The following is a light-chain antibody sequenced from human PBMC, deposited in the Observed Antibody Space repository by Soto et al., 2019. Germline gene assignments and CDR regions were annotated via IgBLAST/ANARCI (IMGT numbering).Light chain of an antibody. CDR2: EVS. CDR1: SSDIGGYNY. CDR3: SSYTRTSTLV. Sequence: QSALTQPASVSGSPGQSITISCTGTSSDIGGYNYVSWYQQHPGKVPKLMIYEVSHRPSGVSTRFSGSKSGNTASLTISGLQAEDEADYYCSSYTRTSTLVFGGGTQLTVL. J-gene: IGLJ2*01. V-gene: IGLV2-14*01.